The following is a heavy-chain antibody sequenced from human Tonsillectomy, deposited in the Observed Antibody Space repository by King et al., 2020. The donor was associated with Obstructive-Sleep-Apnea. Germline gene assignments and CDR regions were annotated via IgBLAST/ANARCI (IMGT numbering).Heavy chain of an antibody. CDR3: ASLQHVVDPNSFDY. V-gene: IGHV5-51*01. CDR1: GYTFTSYC. CDR2: IYHDDSAT. D-gene: IGHD2-15*01. Sequence: VQLVESGAEVKKPGESLKISCKGSGYTFTSYCIGWVRQMPGKGLEWMGIIYHDDSATIYSPPFEGQGTISADKSISTAYLQWSSLKASDTAMYYCASLQHVVDPNSFDYWGQGTLVTVSS. J-gene: IGHJ4*01.